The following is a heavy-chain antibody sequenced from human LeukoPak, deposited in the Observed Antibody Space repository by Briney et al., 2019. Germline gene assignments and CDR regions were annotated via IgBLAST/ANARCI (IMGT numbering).Heavy chain of an antibody. CDR2: ISRSGGTI. D-gene: IGHD1-26*01. V-gene: IGHV3-48*03. CDR1: GFTFSSYE. J-gene: IGHJ3*02. Sequence: GGSLRRSCVASGFTFSSYEMNWVRQAPGKGLEWVSYISRSGGTIYYADSVKGRFTISRDNAKNSLYLQMNSLRAADTAVYYCARDYGRGPGENAFDIWGQGTVVTVSS. CDR3: ARDYGRGPGENAFDI.